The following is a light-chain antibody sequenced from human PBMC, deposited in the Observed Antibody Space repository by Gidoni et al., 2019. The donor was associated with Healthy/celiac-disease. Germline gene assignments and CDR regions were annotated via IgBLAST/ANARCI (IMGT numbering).Light chain of an antibody. CDR3: QQYGSSQYT. CDR1: QSVSSSY. Sequence: EIVLTQSPGTLSLSPGERATLSCRASQSVSSSYLAWYQQKPGQAPRLLIYGASSRATGIPDRFSGSGSGTDFTLTISILEPEDFAVYYCQQYGSSQYTFGQXTKLEIK. CDR2: GAS. V-gene: IGKV3-20*01. J-gene: IGKJ2*01.